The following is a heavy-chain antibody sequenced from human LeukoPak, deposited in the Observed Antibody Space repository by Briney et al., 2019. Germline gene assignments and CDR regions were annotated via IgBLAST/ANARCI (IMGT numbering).Heavy chain of an antibody. J-gene: IGHJ5*02. V-gene: IGHV3-23*01. Sequence: GGSLRLSCAASGFTVSSNYMSWVRQAPGKGLEWVSAISGSGGSTYYADSVKGRFTISRDNSKNTLYLQMNSLRAEDTAVYYCAKDGYYYDSSGYYYASGGFDPWGQGTLVTVSS. CDR1: GFTVSSNY. D-gene: IGHD3-22*01. CDR3: AKDGYYYDSSGYYYASGGFDP. CDR2: ISGSGGST.